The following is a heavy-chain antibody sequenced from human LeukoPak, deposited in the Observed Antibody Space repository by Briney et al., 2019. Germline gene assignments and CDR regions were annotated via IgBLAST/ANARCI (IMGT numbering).Heavy chain of an antibody. CDR1: GFTFSSYD. Sequence: GGSLRLSCAASGFTFSSYDMHWARQATGKGLEWVSAIGTAGDTYYPGSVKGRFTISRENAKNSLYLQMNSLRAGDTAVYYCARSVSSGYYYSYGMDVWGQGTTVTVSS. CDR2: IGTAGDT. D-gene: IGHD3-22*01. CDR3: ARSVSSGYYYSYGMDV. J-gene: IGHJ6*02. V-gene: IGHV3-13*01.